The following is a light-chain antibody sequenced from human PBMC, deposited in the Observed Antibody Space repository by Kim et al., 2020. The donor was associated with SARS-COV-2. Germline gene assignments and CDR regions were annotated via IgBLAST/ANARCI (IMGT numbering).Light chain of an antibody. J-gene: IGKJ2*03. CDR1: QTVLYNSNNKHY. CDR2: WAS. CDR3: QQYYSTPPS. Sequence: RAILNCKSSQTVLYNSNNKHYLAWYPKKPGQAPKLLIYWASIRESGVSDRFSGSGSETDFTLTISSLQAEDVAVYYYQQYYSTPPSFGQGTKLEI. V-gene: IGKV4-1*01.